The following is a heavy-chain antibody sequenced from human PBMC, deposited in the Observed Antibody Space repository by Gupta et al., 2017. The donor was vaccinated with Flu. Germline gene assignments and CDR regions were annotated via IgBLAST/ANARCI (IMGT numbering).Heavy chain of an antibody. J-gene: IGHJ4*02. V-gene: IGHV3-74*01. CDR1: GFTFSNYW. CDR2: INSDGSST. Sequence: EVQLVESGGGLVQPGGSLRLSCAASGFTFSNYWMHWVRQAPGKGLVWVSRINSDGSSTSYADSVKGRFTISRDNAKNTLYLQMNSLRAEDTAVYYCARETTVTADLFDYWGQGTLVTVSS. D-gene: IGHD4-17*01. CDR3: ARETTVTADLFDY.